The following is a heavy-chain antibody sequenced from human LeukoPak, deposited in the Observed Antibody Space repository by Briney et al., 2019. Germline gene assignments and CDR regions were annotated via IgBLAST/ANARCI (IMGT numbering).Heavy chain of an antibody. CDR1: GGSISSYY. D-gene: IGHD1-1*01. Sequence: SETLSLTCTVSGGSISSYYWSWIRQPPGKGLEWIGYIYYSGSTNYNPSLKSRVTISVDTSKNQFSLKLSSVTAADTAVYYCARTRPTKIRYFDLWGRGTLVTVSS. CDR2: IYYSGST. V-gene: IGHV4-59*01. CDR3: ARTRPTKIRYFDL. J-gene: IGHJ2*01.